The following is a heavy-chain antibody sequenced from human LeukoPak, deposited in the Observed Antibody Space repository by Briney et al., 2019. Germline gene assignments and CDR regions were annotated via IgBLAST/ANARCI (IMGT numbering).Heavy chain of an antibody. V-gene: IGHV4-59*01. CDR2: IYYSGST. D-gene: IGHD2-15*01. Sequence: SETLSLTCTVSGGSISSYYWSWIRQPPGKGLEWIGYIYYSGSTNYNPSLKSRVTISVDTSKNQFSLKLSSVTAADTAVYYCAGGLAGYCSGGSCQNPFDYWGQGTLVTVSS. CDR1: GGSISSYY. J-gene: IGHJ4*02. CDR3: AGGLAGYCSGGSCQNPFDY.